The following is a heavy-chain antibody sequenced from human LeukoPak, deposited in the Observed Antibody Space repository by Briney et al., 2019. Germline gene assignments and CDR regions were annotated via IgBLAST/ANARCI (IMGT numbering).Heavy chain of an antibody. CDR3: ARHREWEGPFDY. CDR1: GYGFANYW. J-gene: IGHJ4*02. V-gene: IGHV5-51*01. CDR2: IYPGDSDI. Sequence: GESLKISCKGSGYGFANYWIGWVRQMPGKGLEWMGIIYPGDSDIRYGPSFQGQVTISVDKSISTAYLQWSSLKASDTAMYYCARHREWEGPFDYWGQGTLVTVSS. D-gene: IGHD1-26*01.